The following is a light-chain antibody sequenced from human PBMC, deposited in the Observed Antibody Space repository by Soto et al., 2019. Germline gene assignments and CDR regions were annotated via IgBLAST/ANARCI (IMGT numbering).Light chain of an antibody. CDR2: SNN. CDR1: SSNIGSRT. Sequence: QLVLTQPPSASGTPGQRVTISCSGSSSNIGSRTVSWYQQLPGTAPKLLIYSNNERPSGVPDRFSGSKSGTSASLAISGLQSEDEADYYCAAWDDSLNGHMVFGGGTKLTVL. V-gene: IGLV1-44*01. J-gene: IGLJ2*01. CDR3: AAWDDSLNGHMV.